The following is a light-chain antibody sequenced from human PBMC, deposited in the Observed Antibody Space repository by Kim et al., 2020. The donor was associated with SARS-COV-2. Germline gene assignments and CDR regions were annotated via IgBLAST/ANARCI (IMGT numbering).Light chain of an antibody. Sequence: ALGQTVRITCQGDSLRSYFASWYQKKPGQAPVLVIYGQNNRPSGIPDRFSGSSSGNTASLTIAGAQAEDEADYYCNARDSSGNIWVFGGGTQLTVL. V-gene: IGLV3-19*01. CDR3: NARDSSGNIWV. CDR2: GQN. J-gene: IGLJ3*02. CDR1: SLRSYF.